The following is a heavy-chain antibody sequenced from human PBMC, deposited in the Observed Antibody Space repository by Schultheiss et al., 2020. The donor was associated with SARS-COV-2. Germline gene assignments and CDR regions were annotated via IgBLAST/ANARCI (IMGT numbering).Heavy chain of an antibody. CDR1: GFTFSSYG. Sequence: GGSLRLSCAASGFTFSSYGMHWVRQAPGKGLEWVAIISYDGSNKYYADSVKGRFTISRDNSKNTLYLQMNSLRAEDTAVYYCARGGYSSGWGWFDPWGQGTLVTVSS. V-gene: IGHV3-30*03. D-gene: IGHD6-19*01. J-gene: IGHJ5*02. CDR2: ISYDGSNK. CDR3: ARGGYSSGWGWFDP.